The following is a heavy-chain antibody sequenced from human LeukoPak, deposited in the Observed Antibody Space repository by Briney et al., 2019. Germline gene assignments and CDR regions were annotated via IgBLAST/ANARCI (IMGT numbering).Heavy chain of an antibody. D-gene: IGHD6-13*01. J-gene: IGHJ4*02. CDR2: INHSGST. CDR3: ARGTGYRSSWYGLDY. Sequence: SETLSLTCAVYGGSFSGYYWSWIRQPPGKGLEWIGEINHSGSTNYNPSLKSRVTISVDTSKNQFSLKLSSVTAADTAVYYCARGTGYRSSWYGLDYWGQGTLVTVSS. CDR1: GGSFSGYY. V-gene: IGHV4-34*01.